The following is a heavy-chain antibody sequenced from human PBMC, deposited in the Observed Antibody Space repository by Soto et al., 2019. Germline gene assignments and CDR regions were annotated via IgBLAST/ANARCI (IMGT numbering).Heavy chain of an antibody. CDR3: ARDNCSSTSCYPIYGMDV. CDR2: INAGNGNT. V-gene: IGHV1-3*01. D-gene: IGHD2-2*01. J-gene: IGHJ6*02. Sequence: ASVKVSCKASGYTFTSYAMNWVRQAPGQRLEWMGWINAGNGNTKYSQKFQGRVTITRDTSASTAYMELSSLRSEDTAVYYCARDNCSSTSCYPIYGMDVWGQGTTVTVSS. CDR1: GYTFTSYA.